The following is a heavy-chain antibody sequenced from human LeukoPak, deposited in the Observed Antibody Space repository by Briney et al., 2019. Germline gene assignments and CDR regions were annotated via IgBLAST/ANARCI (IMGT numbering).Heavy chain of an antibody. V-gene: IGHV3-15*01. D-gene: IGHD3-10*01. J-gene: IGHJ3*02. CDR3: FGWPGNGFDI. CDR2: IKSKTDGGTT. CDR1: GFTFSNAW. Sequence: GGSLRLSCAASGFTFSNAWMSWVRQAPGKGLEWIGRIKSKTDGGTTDYAAPVKGRFTVSRDDSKNTLYLQMNSLKTEDTAVYYCFGWPGNGFDIWGQGTMVTVSS.